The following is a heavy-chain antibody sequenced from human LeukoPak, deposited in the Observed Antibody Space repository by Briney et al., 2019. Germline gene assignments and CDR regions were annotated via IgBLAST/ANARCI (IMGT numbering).Heavy chain of an antibody. J-gene: IGHJ4*02. Sequence: PGGPLSPPVAALGFPLSGLWMAWVPRAPGKGPVWVSRIDNDGSSTTYADSVKGRFTIYRDNAKNTLYLQMSSLRGEDTAVYYCARAAYMSSPDYWGQGTLVTVSS. V-gene: IGHV3-74*01. CDR1: GFPLSGLW. D-gene: IGHD6-6*01. CDR2: IDNDGSST. CDR3: ARAAYMSSPDY.